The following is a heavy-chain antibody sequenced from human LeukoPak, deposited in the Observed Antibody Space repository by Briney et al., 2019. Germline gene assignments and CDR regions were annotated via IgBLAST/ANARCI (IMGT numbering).Heavy chain of an antibody. Sequence: GASVNVSCKASGYTFTGYYMHWVRQAPGQGLEWMGWINPNSGGTNYAQKFQGRVTMTRDTSTSTAYMELSRLRSDDPAVYYCARAMTLRFLEWPIWGQGTMVTVSS. CDR1: GYTFTGYY. CDR2: INPNSGGT. V-gene: IGHV1-2*02. J-gene: IGHJ3*02. D-gene: IGHD3-3*01. CDR3: ARAMTLRFLEWPI.